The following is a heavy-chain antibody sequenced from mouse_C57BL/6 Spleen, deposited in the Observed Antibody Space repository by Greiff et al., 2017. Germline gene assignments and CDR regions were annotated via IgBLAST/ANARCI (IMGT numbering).Heavy chain of an antibody. CDR1: GFTFSDYG. D-gene: IGHD1-1*01. Sequence: EVNVVESGGGLVQPGGSLKLSCAASGFTFSDYGMAWVRQAPRKGPEWVAFISNLAYSIHYADTVTSRFTNSRENAKNTLYLEMYSLRSEATAKYYCAMVITTVVATWWYFDVWGTGTTVTVSA. J-gene: IGHJ1*03. CDR3: AMVITTVVATWWYFDV. CDR2: ISNLAYSI. V-gene: IGHV5-15*01.